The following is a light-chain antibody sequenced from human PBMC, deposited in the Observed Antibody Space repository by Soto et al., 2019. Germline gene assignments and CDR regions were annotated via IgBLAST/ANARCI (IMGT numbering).Light chain of an antibody. J-gene: IGLJ1*01. V-gene: IGLV2-8*01. CDR2: EVS. CDR1: SSDVGSYNY. Sequence: QSALTQPPSASGSPGQSVTISCTGTSSDVGSYNYVSWYQQHPGKAPKLMIYEVSKRPSGVPVRFSGSKSGNTASLTVSGLQAEDEADYYCSSYAGRNSYVFGTGTKLTVL. CDR3: SSYAGRNSYV.